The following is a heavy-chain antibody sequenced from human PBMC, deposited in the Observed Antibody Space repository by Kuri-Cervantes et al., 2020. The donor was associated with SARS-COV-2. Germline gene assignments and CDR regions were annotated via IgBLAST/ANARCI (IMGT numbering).Heavy chain of an antibody. D-gene: IGHD5-18*01. V-gene: IGHV3-23*01. J-gene: IGHJ4*02. CDR1: GFMFNDYA. Sequence: GESLMISCAASGFMFNDYAMSWVRQAPGKGLEWVSSISGSGISTDYADSVKGRFTISRDNSKNTLYLQMNSLRADETAVYYCAKERGYGNEYVDYWGQGTLVTVSS. CDR3: AKERGYGNEYVDY. CDR2: ISGSGIST.